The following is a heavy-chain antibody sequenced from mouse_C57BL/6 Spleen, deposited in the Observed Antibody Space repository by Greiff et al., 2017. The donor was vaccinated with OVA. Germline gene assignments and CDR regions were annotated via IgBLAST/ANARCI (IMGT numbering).Heavy chain of an antibody. Sequence: EVQVVESGGDLVKPGGSLKLSCAASGFTFSSYGMSWVRQTPDKRLEWVATISSGGSYTYYPDSVKGRFTISRDNAKNTLYLQMSSLKSEDTAMYYCARHKDYGSSYWYFDVWGTGTTVTVSS. CDR2: ISSGGSYT. V-gene: IGHV5-6*01. J-gene: IGHJ1*03. D-gene: IGHD1-1*01. CDR3: ARHKDYGSSYWYFDV. CDR1: GFTFSSYG.